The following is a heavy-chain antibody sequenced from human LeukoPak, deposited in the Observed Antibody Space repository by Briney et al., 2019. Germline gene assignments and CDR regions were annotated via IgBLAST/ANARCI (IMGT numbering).Heavy chain of an antibody. CDR3: ARDFTNIRGGGYFDN. CDR1: GFPFSSYA. D-gene: IGHD2/OR15-2a*01. CDR2: IWFDGGKI. Sequence: GRSLRLSCAASGFPFSSYAMHWLRQAPGKGLEWVAVIWFDGGKIYYADSVKGRFTIHRDNSKNTVYLQMNSLKVEDTAVYHCARDFTNIRGGGYFDNWGQGTLVTVSS. J-gene: IGHJ4*02. V-gene: IGHV3-33*01.